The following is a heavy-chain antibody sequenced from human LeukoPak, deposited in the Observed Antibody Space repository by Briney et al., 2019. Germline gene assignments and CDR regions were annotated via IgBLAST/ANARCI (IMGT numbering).Heavy chain of an antibody. V-gene: IGHV3-48*01. CDR1: RFTFRTYI. J-gene: IGHJ4*02. CDR3: ARVNYGDYLPSFDY. CDR2: ISISSIII. D-gene: IGHD4-17*01. Sequence: VRSLRPSSAPSRFTFRTYIMNWVREAPGQGLEWGSYISISSIIIYYADSVKGRFTISRDNAKNSLYLQMNSLRAEDTAVYYCARVNYGDYLPSFDYWGQGTLVTVSS.